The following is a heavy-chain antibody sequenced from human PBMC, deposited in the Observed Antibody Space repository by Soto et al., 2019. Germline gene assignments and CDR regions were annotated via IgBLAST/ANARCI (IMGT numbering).Heavy chain of an antibody. Sequence: GASLKISCKGSGYSFTSYWIGWVRQMPGKGLEWMGIIYPGDSDTRYSPSFQGQVTISADKSISTAYLQWSSLKASDTAMYYCARRPYCGGDCYDFDYWGQGTLVTVAS. V-gene: IGHV5-51*01. J-gene: IGHJ4*02. D-gene: IGHD2-21*02. CDR3: ARRPYCGGDCYDFDY. CDR1: GYSFTSYW. CDR2: IYPGDSDT.